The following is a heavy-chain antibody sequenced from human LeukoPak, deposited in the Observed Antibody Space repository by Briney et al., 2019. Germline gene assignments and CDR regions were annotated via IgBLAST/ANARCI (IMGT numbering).Heavy chain of an antibody. CDR1: AFTFNSYS. V-gene: IGHV3-23*01. CDR3: AKGLRGNYDY. D-gene: IGHD1-26*01. Sequence: GRSLRLSCAAAAFTFNSYSMAWVSQAPEKGMGWDASITTGGTRAFYADSVKGWFTIPRDTSKHMLYLELNSLRAEDTAVYYCAKGLRGNYDYWGQGSLVTVSS. J-gene: IGHJ4*02. CDR2: ITTGGTRA.